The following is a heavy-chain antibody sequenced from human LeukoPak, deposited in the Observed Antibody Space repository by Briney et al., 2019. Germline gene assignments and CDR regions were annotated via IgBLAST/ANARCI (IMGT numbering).Heavy chain of an antibody. CDR2: INPSGGST. Sequence: ASVKVCCKASGYTFTSYYMHWVRQAPGQGLEWMGIINPSGGSTSYAQKFQGRITMTRDTSTSTVYMELSSLRSEDTAVYYCARAPPPGSSSTSCYDYWGQGTLVTVSS. J-gene: IGHJ4*02. D-gene: IGHD2-2*01. V-gene: IGHV1-46*01. CDR1: GYTFTSYY. CDR3: ARAPPPGSSSTSCYDY.